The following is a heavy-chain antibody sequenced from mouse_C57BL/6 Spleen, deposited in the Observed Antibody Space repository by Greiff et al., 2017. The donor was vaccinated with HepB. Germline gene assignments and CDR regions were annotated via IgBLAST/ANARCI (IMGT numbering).Heavy chain of an antibody. V-gene: IGHV14-2*01. CDR2: IDPEDGET. D-gene: IGHD2-2*01. CDR1: GFNIKDYY. J-gene: IGHJ2*01. CDR3: ARKDGGIYGYDGFDY. Sequence: VQLQQSGAELVKPGASVKLSCTASGFNIKDYYMHWVKQRTEQGLEWIGRIDPEDGETKYAPKFQGKATITADTSSNTAYLQLSSLTSEDTAVYYWARKDGGIYGYDGFDYWGQGTTLTVSS.